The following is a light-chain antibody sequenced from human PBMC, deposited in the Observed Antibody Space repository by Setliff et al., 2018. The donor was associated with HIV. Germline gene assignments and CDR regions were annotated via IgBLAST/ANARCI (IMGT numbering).Light chain of an antibody. Sequence: QSVLTQPPSASGTPGQRVTISCSGSSSNIGINYVYWYQQLPGTAPKLLIYSNNQRPSGVPDRFSGSKSGTSASLAISGLRSEDEADYYCAAWDDSLSGLYVFGAGTKV. CDR2: SNN. J-gene: IGLJ1*01. V-gene: IGLV1-47*01. CDR1: SSNIGINY. CDR3: AAWDDSLSGLYV.